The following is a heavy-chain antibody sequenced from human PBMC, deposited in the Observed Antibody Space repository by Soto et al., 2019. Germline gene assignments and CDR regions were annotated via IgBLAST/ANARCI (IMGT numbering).Heavy chain of an antibody. J-gene: IGHJ4*02. CDR2: IFHGGST. D-gene: IGHD1-26*01. CDR1: GGSIRSNNW. V-gene: IGHV4-4*02. CDR3: ARVYSGSYSDY. Sequence: QVQLQESGPGLVKPSGTLSLTCAVSGGSIRSNNWWSWVRQPPGKGLEWIGEIFHGGSTYYNPSLKTRVTISVDKSKNLFSLKLSSVTAADTAVYYCARVYSGSYSDYWGQGTLVTVSS.